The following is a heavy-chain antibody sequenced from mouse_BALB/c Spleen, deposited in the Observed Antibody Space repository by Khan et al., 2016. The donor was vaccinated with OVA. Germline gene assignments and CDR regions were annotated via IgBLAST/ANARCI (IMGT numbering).Heavy chain of an antibody. D-gene: IGHD1-1*01. CDR1: GFTFSNYG. V-gene: IGHV5-6*01. Sequence: EVELVESGGDLVKPGGSLKLSCAASGFTFSNYGMSWVRQTPDKRLEWVAAISTGSSYTYYTDSVKGRFTISRDNAKNTLYLQMNSLKSEDTAMYFCARQDGYFGSSYAMDSWGQGTSVTVSS. CDR3: ARQDGYFGSSYAMDS. CDR2: ISTGSSYT. J-gene: IGHJ4*01.